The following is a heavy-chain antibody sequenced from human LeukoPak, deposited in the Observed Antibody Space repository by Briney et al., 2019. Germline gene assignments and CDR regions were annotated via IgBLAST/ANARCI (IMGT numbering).Heavy chain of an antibody. CDR2: IIPIFSTP. CDR1: GGTFSSYV. Sequence: SVKVSCKASGGTFSSYVINWVRQAPGRGLEWMGGIIPIFSTPNYAQKFQGRVTITADESTSTAYMELSSPRSEDTAVYYCARWAAAASTPWWPPLDYWGQGTLVTVSS. V-gene: IGHV1-69*13. J-gene: IGHJ4*02. D-gene: IGHD6-25*01. CDR3: ARWAAAASTPWWPPLDY.